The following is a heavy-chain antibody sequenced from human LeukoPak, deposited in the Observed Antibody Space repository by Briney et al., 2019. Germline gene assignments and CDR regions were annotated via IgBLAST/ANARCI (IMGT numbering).Heavy chain of an antibody. CDR2: INPSRGST. CDR1: GYTFSRYS. CDR3: ASGSYYYDSSGLDY. V-gene: IGHV1-46*01. D-gene: IGHD3-22*01. J-gene: IGHJ4*02. Sequence: ASLKVSSKPSGYTFSRYSMNCVRQDPGQGLEWMGIINPSRGSTSYAQKFQGRVTMTRDTSTNTVYMELSSLRSEDTAVYYCASGSYYYDSSGLDYWGQGTLVTVSS.